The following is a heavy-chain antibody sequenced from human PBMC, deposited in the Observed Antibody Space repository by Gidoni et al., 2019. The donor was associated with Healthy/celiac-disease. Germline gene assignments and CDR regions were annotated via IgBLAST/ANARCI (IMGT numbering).Heavy chain of an antibody. V-gene: IGHV4-31*03. CDR3: ARDRGYCSSTSCPPGWFDP. Sequence: QVQLQESGPGLVKPSQTLSLTCTVSGGSISSGGYYWSWIRQHPGKGLEWIGYIYYSGSTYYNPSLKSRVTISVDTSKNQFSLKLSSVTAADTAVYYCARDRGYCSSTSCPPGWFDPWGQGTLVTVSS. CDR1: GGSISSGGYY. D-gene: IGHD2-2*01. CDR2: IYYSGST. J-gene: IGHJ5*02.